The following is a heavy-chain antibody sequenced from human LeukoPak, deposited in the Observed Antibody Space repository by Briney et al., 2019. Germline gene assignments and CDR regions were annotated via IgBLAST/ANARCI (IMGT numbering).Heavy chain of an antibody. CDR1: GFTFSSYA. CDR3: ANDRLTIFGEVTLYYFDY. V-gene: IGHV3-23*01. Sequence: PGGSLRLSCAASGFTFSSYAMSWVRQTPGKGLEWVSAISGSGGSTYYADSVKGRFTISRDNSKNSLYLQMNSLRAEDTAVYYCANDRLTIFGEVTLYYFDYWGQGTLVTVSS. J-gene: IGHJ4*02. CDR2: ISGSGGST. D-gene: IGHD3-3*01.